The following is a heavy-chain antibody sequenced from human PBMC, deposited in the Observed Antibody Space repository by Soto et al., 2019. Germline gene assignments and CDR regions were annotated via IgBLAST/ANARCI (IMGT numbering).Heavy chain of an antibody. V-gene: IGHV1-18*01. D-gene: IGHD6-13*01. CDR3: ARCPGRSSSWYNWLDP. CDR1: GYTCTSFG. Sequence: GASVKVSGKASGYTCTSFGISGVRQAPGQGLEWMGWISAYNGNTNYAQKLQGRVTMTTDTSTSTAYMELRSLRSDDTAVYYCARCPGRSSSWYNWLDPWGQGTLVTVSS. J-gene: IGHJ5*02. CDR2: ISAYNGNT.